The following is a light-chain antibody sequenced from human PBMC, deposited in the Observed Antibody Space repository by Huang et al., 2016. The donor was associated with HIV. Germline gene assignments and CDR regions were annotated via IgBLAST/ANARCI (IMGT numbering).Light chain of an antibody. J-gene: IGKJ1*01. Sequence: DIQMTQSPSSLSASVGGRVTITCRASQNIGRYFNLYQQKPGKAPKLLIYGASTLQSGVPSRFNGGGSGTDFTLTIRSLQPEDFATYHCQQSYNIPRTFGQGTKVEIK. CDR1: QNIGRY. CDR2: GAS. CDR3: QQSYNIPRT. V-gene: IGKV1-39*01.